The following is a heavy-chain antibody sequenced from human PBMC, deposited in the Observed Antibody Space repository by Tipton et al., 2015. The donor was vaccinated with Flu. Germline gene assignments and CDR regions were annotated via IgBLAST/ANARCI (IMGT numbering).Heavy chain of an antibody. CDR3: LSGPSIAVARYFDY. J-gene: IGHJ4*02. V-gene: IGHV3-48*03. CDR2: ISARSGSSI. CDR1: GFTFSTYE. Sequence: VQLVQSGGGLVQPGGSLRLSCAASGFTFSTYEMNWVRQAPGKGLEWVSFISARSGSSIHYADSVRGRFTMSRDNAKNSLYLQMNSLRAEDTAVYYCLSGPSIAVARYFDYWGQGTLVTVSS. D-gene: IGHD6-19*01.